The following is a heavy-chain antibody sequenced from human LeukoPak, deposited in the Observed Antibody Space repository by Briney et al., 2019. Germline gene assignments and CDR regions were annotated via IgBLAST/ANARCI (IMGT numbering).Heavy chain of an antibody. V-gene: IGHV3-30*02. D-gene: IGHD3-16*02. CDR3: AKADEYYDYVWGSNRPHKFDY. J-gene: IGHJ4*02. CDR1: GFTFSSYG. Sequence: GGSLRLSCAAAGFTFSSYGMHWVRQAPGKGLEWVAFILYDGSNKYYADSVKGRFTISRDNSKNTLYLQMNSLRAEDTAVYYCAKADEYYDYVWGSNRPHKFDYWGQGTLVTVSS. CDR2: ILYDGSNK.